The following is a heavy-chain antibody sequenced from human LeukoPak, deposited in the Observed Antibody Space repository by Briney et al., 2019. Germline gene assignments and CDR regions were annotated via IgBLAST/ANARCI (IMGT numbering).Heavy chain of an antibody. CDR1: RYTFTGYY. Sequence: ASVKVSCKASRYTFTGYYMHWVRQAPGQGLEWMGWINPNSGGTNYAQKFQGRVTMTRDTSISTAYMELSRLRSDDTAVYYCARDEHYYYGMDVWGQGTTVTVSS. CDR3: ARDEHYYYGMDV. CDR2: INPNSGGT. V-gene: IGHV1-2*02. J-gene: IGHJ6*02.